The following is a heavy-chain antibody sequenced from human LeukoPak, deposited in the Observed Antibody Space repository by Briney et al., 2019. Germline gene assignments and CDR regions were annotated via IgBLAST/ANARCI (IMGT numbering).Heavy chain of an antibody. CDR3: ARVGDYGDYCYYGMDV. Sequence: PSETLSLTCTVSGGSISSYYWSWIRQPPGKGLEWIGYIYYSGSTNYNPSLKSRVTISVDTSKNQFSLKLSSVTAADTAVYYCARVGDYGDYCYYGMDVWGQGTTVTVSS. CDR1: GGSISSYY. J-gene: IGHJ6*02. CDR2: IYYSGST. V-gene: IGHV4-59*01. D-gene: IGHD4-17*01.